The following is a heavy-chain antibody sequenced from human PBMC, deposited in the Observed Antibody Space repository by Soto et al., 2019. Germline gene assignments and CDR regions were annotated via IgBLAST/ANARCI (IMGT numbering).Heavy chain of an antibody. J-gene: IGHJ4*02. V-gene: IGHV4-59*01. Sequence: PSETLSLTCTVSGGSISSYYWSWIRQPPGKGLEWIGYIYYSGSTNYNPSLKSRVTISVDTSKNQFSLKLSSVTAADTAVYYCARVANDFWSGYYNRPGFDYWGQGTLVTVPQ. CDR3: ARVANDFWSGYYNRPGFDY. CDR2: IYYSGST. CDR1: GGSISSYY. D-gene: IGHD3-3*01.